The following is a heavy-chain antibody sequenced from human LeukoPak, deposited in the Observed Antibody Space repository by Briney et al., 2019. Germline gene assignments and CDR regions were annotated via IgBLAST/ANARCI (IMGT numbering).Heavy chain of an antibody. V-gene: IGHV5-51*01. CDR1: GYIFTSYW. CDR3: ARLGTTSGDGMDV. Sequence: GESLKMSCKGSGYIFTSYWIGWVRQMPGKGLEWMGIIYPGNSDTRYRPSFQGQVTISADKSITTAYLQWSSLKASDTAMYYCARLGTTSGDGMDVWGKGTTVTVSS. D-gene: IGHD2-2*01. J-gene: IGHJ6*04. CDR2: IYPGNSDT.